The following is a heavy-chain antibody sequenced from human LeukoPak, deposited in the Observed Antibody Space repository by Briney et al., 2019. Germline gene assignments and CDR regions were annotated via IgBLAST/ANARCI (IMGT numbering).Heavy chain of an antibody. CDR1: GSTFSSYS. CDR2: ISSSSSYI. J-gene: IGHJ4*02. Sequence: GGSLRLSCAASGSTFSSYSMNWVRQAPGKGLEWVSSISSSSSYIYYADSVKGRSTISRDNAKNSLYLQMNSLRAEDTAVYYCARDRGEVVPAANVDYWGQGTLVTVSS. CDR3: ARDRGEVVPAANVDY. D-gene: IGHD2-2*01. V-gene: IGHV3-21*01.